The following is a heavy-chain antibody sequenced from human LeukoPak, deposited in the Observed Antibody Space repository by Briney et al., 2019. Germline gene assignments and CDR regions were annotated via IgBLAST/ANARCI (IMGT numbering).Heavy chain of an antibody. V-gene: IGHV3-64*01. J-gene: IGHJ4*02. Sequence: GGSLRLSCAASGFTFSSYAMHWVRQAPGKGLEYVSAISSNGGSTYYANSVKGRFTISRDNSKNTLYLQMGSLRAEDMAVYYCARALEYSYGFDYWGQGTLVTVSS. CDR3: ARALEYSYGFDY. CDR2: ISSNGGST. D-gene: IGHD5-18*01. CDR1: GFTFSSYA.